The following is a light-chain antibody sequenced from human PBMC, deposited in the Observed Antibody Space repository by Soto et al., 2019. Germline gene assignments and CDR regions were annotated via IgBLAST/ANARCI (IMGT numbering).Light chain of an antibody. V-gene: IGLV2-14*01. CDR3: SAYSSINTWV. CDR1: SSDVGDNKY. Sequence: QSALTQPASVSGSPGQSITISCSGTSSDVGDNKYVSWYQQYPGKAPKLMISEVSNRPSGVSNRFSGSKSGNTASLTISGLQTEDEADYYCSAYSSINTWVFGGGTKLTVL. CDR2: EVS. J-gene: IGLJ3*02.